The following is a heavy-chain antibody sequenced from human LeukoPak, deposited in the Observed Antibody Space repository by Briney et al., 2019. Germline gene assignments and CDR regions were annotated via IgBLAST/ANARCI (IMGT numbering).Heavy chain of an antibody. CDR2: IYPGDSDT. CDR1: GYSFTSYW. D-gene: IGHD1-14*01. J-gene: IGHJ6*03. Sequence: GESLKISCKGSGYSFTSYWIGWVRQMPGKGLEWMGIIYPGDSDTRYSPSFQGQVTISADKSISTAYLQWSSLKASDTAMYYCARHRSPPTGLYYMDVWGKGTTVTVSS. V-gene: IGHV5-51*01. CDR3: ARHRSPPTGLYYMDV.